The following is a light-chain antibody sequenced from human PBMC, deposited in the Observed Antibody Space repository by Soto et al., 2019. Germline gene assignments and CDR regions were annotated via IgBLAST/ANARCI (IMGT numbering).Light chain of an antibody. CDR1: QSVSSSY. V-gene: IGKV3-20*01. J-gene: IGKJ1*01. Sequence: EIVLTQSPGTLSLSPGERATLSCRASQSVSSSYLAWYQQKPGQAPRLRIYGASSRATGIPDRFSGSGSGTDFTLIISRLEPEDFAVYYCQQYGSSLWTFAQGTKVEIK. CDR3: QQYGSSLWT. CDR2: GAS.